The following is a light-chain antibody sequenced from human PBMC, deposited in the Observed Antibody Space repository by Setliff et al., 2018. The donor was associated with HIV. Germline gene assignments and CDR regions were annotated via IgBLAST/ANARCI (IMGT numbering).Light chain of an antibody. V-gene: IGLV2-23*02. CDR2: DVS. Sequence: QSALTQTASVSGSPGQSITISCTGTSSDVGGYNYVSWYQQHPGKAPKLMIYDVSKRPSGVSNRFSGSKSGNTASLTISGLQAEDESDYYCCSYAGSSIFYVFGTGTKVTVL. CDR1: SSDVGGYNY. CDR3: CSYAGSSIFYV. J-gene: IGLJ1*01.